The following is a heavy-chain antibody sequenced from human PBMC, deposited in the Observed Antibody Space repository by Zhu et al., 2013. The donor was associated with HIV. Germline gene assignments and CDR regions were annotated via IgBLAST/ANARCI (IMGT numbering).Heavy chain of an antibody. D-gene: IGHD4-17*01. Sequence: QVQLQESGPGLAKPSETLSLTCTVSGGSISSSSYYWGWIRQPPGKGLEWIGSIYYSGSTYYNPSLKSRVTISVDTSKNQFSLKLSSVTAADTAVYYCARVDRTRKDYGGNSGAFDIWGQGTMVTVSS. V-gene: IGHV4-39*07. J-gene: IGHJ3*02. CDR2: IYYSGST. CDR3: ARVDRTRKDYGGNSGAFDI. CDR1: GGSISSSSYY.